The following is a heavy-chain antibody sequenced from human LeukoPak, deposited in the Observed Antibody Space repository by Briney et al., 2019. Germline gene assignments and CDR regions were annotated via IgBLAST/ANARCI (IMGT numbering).Heavy chain of an antibody. CDR2: INHSGST. CDR3: ARGGRAGVAKFDY. D-gene: IGHD3-10*01. Sequence: SQTLSLTCTVSGGSISDGGFYWSWIRQPPGKGLEWIGEINHSGSTNYNPSLKSRFTISVDTSKNQFSLKLSSVTAADTAVYYCARGGRAGVAKFDYWGQGTLVTVSS. CDR1: GGSISDGGFY. V-gene: IGHV4-34*01. J-gene: IGHJ4*02.